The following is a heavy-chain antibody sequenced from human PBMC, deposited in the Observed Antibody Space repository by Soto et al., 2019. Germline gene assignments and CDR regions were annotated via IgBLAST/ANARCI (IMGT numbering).Heavy chain of an antibody. J-gene: IGHJ6*02. D-gene: IGHD3-3*01. CDR2: IIPIFGTA. CDR3: ARSFLEWLLYGYYYYGMDV. Sequence: SVKVSCKASGGTFSSYAISWVRQAPGQGLEWMGGIIPIFGTANYAQKFQGRVTITADESTSTAYMELSSLRSEDTAVYYCARSFLEWLLYGYYYYGMDVWGQGTTVTVSS. CDR1: GGTFSSYA. V-gene: IGHV1-69*13.